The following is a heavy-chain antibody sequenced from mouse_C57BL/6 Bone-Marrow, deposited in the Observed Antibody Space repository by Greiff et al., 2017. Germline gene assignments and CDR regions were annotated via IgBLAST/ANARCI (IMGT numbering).Heavy chain of an antibody. Sequence: QVQLQQSGAELVKPGASVKLSCKASGYTFTEYTIHWVKQRSGQGLEWIGWFYPGSGSIKYNEKFKDKATLTADKSSSTVYMELSRWTSEDAAVYFCARHGTTVVARYWYFDVWGTGTTVTVSS. J-gene: IGHJ1*03. CDR2: FYPGSGSI. CDR1: GYTFTEYT. CDR3: ARHGTTVVARYWYFDV. V-gene: IGHV1-62-2*01. D-gene: IGHD1-1*01.